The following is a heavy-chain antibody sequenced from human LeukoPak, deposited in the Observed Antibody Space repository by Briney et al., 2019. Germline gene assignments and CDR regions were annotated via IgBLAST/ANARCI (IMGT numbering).Heavy chain of an antibody. J-gene: IGHJ3*02. CDR2: IYYSGST. Sequence: SETLSLTCTVSGGSISSYYWSWIRQPPGKGLEWIGYIYYSGSTNYNPSLKSRVTISVDTSKNQFSLKLSSVTAADTAVYYCASSSYYDSSGAFDIWGQGTMVTVSS. V-gene: IGHV4-59*01. CDR3: ASSSYYDSSGAFDI. D-gene: IGHD3-22*01. CDR1: GGSISSYY.